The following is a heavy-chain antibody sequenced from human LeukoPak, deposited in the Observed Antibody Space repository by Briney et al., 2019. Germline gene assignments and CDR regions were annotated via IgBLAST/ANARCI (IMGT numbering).Heavy chain of an antibody. J-gene: IGHJ3*02. CDR3: ARGVNYYDSSGYTHTSFDI. D-gene: IGHD3-22*01. Sequence: SQTLSLTCTVSGGSISSGGCYWSWIRQHPGKGLEWIGYVYYSGSTYYNPSLKSRVTISVVTSKYQFSLKLSSVTAADTAVYYCARGVNYYDSSGYTHTSFDIWGQGTLVTVSS. CDR2: VYYSGST. V-gene: IGHV4-31*03. CDR1: GGSISSGGCY.